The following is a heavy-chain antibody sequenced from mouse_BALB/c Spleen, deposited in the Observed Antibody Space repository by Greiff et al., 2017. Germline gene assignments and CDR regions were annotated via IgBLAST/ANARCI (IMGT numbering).Heavy chain of an antibody. CDR1: GFTFSSYA. J-gene: IGHJ3*01. CDR2: ISSGGSYT. V-gene: IGHV5-9-3*01. Sequence: EVQRVESGGGLVKPGGSLKLSCAASGFTFSSYAMSWVRQTPEKRLEWFATISSGGSYTYYTDSVKGRFTISRDNATNTLYLQMSSLRSEDTAMYYCARLGTTAWFAYWGQGTLVTVSA. D-gene: IGHD1-2*01. CDR3: ARLGTTAWFAY.